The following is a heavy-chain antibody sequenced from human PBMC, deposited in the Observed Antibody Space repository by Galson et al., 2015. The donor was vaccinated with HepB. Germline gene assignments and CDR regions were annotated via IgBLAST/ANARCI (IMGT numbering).Heavy chain of an antibody. Sequence: SLRLSCAASGFSFSNHWMTWVRQAPGKGLEWVANIKEDGSEKNYVDSVKGRFTISRDNAKNSLYLQMNSLRAEDTAVYYCARSRYSSVWGQGTLVTVSS. J-gene: IGHJ4*02. CDR3: ARSRYSSV. CDR1: GFSFSNHW. D-gene: IGHD6-19*01. V-gene: IGHV3-7*03. CDR2: IKEDGSEK.